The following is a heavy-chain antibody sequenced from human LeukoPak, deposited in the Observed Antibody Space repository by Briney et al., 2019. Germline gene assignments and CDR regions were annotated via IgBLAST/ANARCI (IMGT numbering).Heavy chain of an antibody. V-gene: IGHV3-30*18. J-gene: IGHJ3*02. CDR2: ISYDAKSN. D-gene: IGHD3-22*01. Sequence: GGSLRLSCATSGFTFSSYGMHWVRQVPGKGLEWVAVISYDAKSNYHVDSVKGRFTISRDNSKNTLYLQMNSLRAEDTAVYYCANSAAIDSSGYYEDAFDIWGQGTMVTVSS. CDR1: GFTFSSYG. CDR3: ANSAAIDSSGYYEDAFDI.